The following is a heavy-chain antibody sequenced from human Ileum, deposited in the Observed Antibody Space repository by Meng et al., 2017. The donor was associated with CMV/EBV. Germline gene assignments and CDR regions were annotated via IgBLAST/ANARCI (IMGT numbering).Heavy chain of an antibody. V-gene: IGHV4-4*07. Sequence: QVQLQESGPGLVKPSETLSLTCPVSGDSIKNYYWTWLRQPAGKGLEWIGRIHNSGSTDDNPSLKSRVTMSIDTSKNQLSLKLHPVTAADTAVYYCARAGARGVPVDYWGQGTLVTVSS. CDR2: IHNSGST. D-gene: IGHD3-10*01. CDR1: GDSIKNYY. J-gene: IGHJ4*02. CDR3: ARAGARGVPVDY.